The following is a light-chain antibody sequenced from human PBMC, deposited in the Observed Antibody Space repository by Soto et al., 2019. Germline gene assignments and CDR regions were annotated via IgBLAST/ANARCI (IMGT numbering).Light chain of an antibody. CDR1: SPNIGNNY. J-gene: IGLJ3*02. CDR2: ENS. V-gene: IGLV1-51*02. CDR3: GTWDSSLSLWV. Sequence: QSVLTQPPSVSAAPGQQVTISCSGSSPNIGNNYVSWYQQLPGTAPKLLIYENSKRPSGIPDRFSGSKSGTSATLGITGLQTGDEADYYCGTWDSSLSLWVFGGGTKLTVL.